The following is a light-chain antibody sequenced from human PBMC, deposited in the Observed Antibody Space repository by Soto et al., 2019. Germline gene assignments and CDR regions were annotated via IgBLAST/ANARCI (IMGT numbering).Light chain of an antibody. CDR1: GSDIGAYNY. CDR3: SSFTTTYFYV. CDR2: GVY. Sequence: QSVLTQPASVSGSPGQSITISCTGTGSDIGAYNYVSWYQQHPGKAPKLIIYGVYYRPSGVSTRFSASKSAYTASLTISGLQAEDEADYYCSSFTTTYFYVFGPGTKVTVL. V-gene: IGLV2-14*01. J-gene: IGLJ1*01.